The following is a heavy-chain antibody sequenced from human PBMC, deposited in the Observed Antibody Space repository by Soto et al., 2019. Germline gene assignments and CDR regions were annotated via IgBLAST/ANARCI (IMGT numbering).Heavy chain of an antibody. CDR1: GFSFNSYA. CDR3: AKDSIEYSASVDY. Sequence: EVQLLESGGGLIQPGGSLRLSCSASGFSFNSYAMMWVRQAPGKGLEWVSVISGSGGSSYFADSAKGRFTISRDNSKNMLYLEMNSLRAEDTARYFCAKDSIEYSASVDYWGQGTLVIVSS. CDR2: ISGSGGSS. J-gene: IGHJ4*02. D-gene: IGHD5-12*01. V-gene: IGHV3-23*01.